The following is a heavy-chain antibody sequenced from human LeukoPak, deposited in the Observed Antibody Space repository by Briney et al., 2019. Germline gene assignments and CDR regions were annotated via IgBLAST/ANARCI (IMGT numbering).Heavy chain of an antibody. D-gene: IGHD6-25*01. CDR1: GFTFSSYA. CDR3: ARDGSGFYLYYYMDV. J-gene: IGHJ6*03. CDR2: ISGSGGST. Sequence: GGSLRLSCAASGFTFSSYAMSWVRQAPGKGLEWVSGISGSGGSTYHADSVKGRFTISRDNAKNILYLQMSSLSAEDTAVYYCARDGSGFYLYYYMDVWGRGTPVTVSS. V-gene: IGHV3-23*01.